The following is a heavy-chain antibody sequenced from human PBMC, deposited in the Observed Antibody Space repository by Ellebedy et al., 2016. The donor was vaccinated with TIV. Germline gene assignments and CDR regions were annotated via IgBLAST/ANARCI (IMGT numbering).Heavy chain of an antibody. Sequence: AASVKVSCKASGYSLSDYDIMWVRQASGPGLEWMGWMNPNSGYAGYAQKLQGRVTMTTDTSTSTAYMELRSLRSDDTAVYYCAREGGAYYFDYWGQGTLVTVSS. J-gene: IGHJ4*02. CDR1: GYSLSDYD. V-gene: IGHV1-8*01. CDR2: MNPNSGYA. D-gene: IGHD1-26*01. CDR3: AREGGAYYFDY.